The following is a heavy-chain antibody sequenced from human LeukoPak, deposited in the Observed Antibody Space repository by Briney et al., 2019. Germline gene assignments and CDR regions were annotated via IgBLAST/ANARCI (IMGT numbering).Heavy chain of an antibody. Sequence: RSLRLSCAASGFTFSSYWMSRVRQAPGKGLEWVANIKQDGSEKYYVDSVKGRFTISRDNAKNSLYLQMNSLRAEDTAVYYCARDSYSSGWYTHFDYWGQGTLVTVSS. V-gene: IGHV3-7*01. CDR3: ARDSYSSGWYTHFDY. CDR2: IKQDGSEK. J-gene: IGHJ4*02. CDR1: GFTFSSYW. D-gene: IGHD6-19*01.